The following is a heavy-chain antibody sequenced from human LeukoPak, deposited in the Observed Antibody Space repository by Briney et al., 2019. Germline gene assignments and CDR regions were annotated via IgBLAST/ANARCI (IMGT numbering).Heavy chain of an antibody. CDR1: GFTFSSYS. J-gene: IGHJ5*02. CDR3: ASRLQWNWFDP. Sequence: GGSLRLSCAASGFTFSSYSMNWVRQAPGKGLEWVSSISSSSSYIYYADSVKGRFTISRDNAKNSLYLQMNSLRAEDTAVYSCASRLQWNWFDPWGQGTLVTVSS. D-gene: IGHD4-11*01. CDR2: ISSSSSYI. V-gene: IGHV3-21*01.